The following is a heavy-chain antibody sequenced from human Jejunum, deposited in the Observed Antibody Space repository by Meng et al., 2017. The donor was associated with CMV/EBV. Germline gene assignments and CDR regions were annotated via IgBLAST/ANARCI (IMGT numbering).Heavy chain of an antibody. V-gene: IGHV3-7*01. CDR1: GFAFSIHW. CDR3: ARDGCERSSSCQFDS. J-gene: IGHJ4*02. CDR2: IRPDGSKI. D-gene: IGHD6-6*01. Sequence: GFAFSIHWMSWVRQPPGQGPEWVASIRPDGSKIQYVGSLRGRFTVSRDNARKSLYLQMNSLTAEDTAVYYCARDGCERSSSCQFDSWGQGTLVTVSS.